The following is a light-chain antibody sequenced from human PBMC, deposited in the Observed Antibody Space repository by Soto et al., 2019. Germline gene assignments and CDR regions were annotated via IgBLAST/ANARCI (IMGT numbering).Light chain of an antibody. CDR1: SSDVGGYDF. V-gene: IGLV2-11*01. Sequence: QSALTQPRSVSGSPGQSVTSSCTGTSSDVGGYDFVSWYQQHPGKAPKLMISDVSKRPSGVPDRFSGSKSGNTASLTISGLQAEDEADYYCCSYAGDLALFGGGTKVTV. CDR2: DVS. J-gene: IGLJ2*01. CDR3: CSYAGDLAL.